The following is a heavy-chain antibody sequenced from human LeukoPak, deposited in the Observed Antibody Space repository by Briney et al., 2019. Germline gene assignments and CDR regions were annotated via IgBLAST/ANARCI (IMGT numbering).Heavy chain of an antibody. CDR2: ISFSGSTI. J-gene: IGHJ4*02. Sequence: GGSLRLSCAASGFTFSDYYLSWIRQAPGKGLEWVSYISFSGSTIFYADSVKGRFTISRDNAKNSLYLQMNSLRAEDTAVYYCARDQVGGYCSSTSCHRNDYWGQGTLVTVSS. V-gene: IGHV3-11*04. D-gene: IGHD2-2*01. CDR3: ARDQVGGYCSSTSCHRNDY. CDR1: GFTFSDYY.